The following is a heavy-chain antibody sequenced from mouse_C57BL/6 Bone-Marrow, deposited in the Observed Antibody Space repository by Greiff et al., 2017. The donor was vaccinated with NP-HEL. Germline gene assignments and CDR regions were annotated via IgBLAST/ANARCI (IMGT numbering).Heavy chain of an antibody. V-gene: IGHV1-81*01. CDR1: GYTFTSYG. CDR3: ARRRGYYGSSFYFDY. CDR2: IYPRSGNT. J-gene: IGHJ2*01. Sequence: QVQLQQSGAELARPGASVKLSCKASGYTFTSYGISWVKQRTGQGLEWIGEIYPRSGNTYYNEKFKGKATLTADKSSSTAYMELRSLTSEDSAVYFCARRRGYYGSSFYFDYWGQGTTLTVSS. D-gene: IGHD1-1*01.